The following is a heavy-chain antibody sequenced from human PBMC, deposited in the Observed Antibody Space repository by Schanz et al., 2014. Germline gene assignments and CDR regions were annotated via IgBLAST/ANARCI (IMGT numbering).Heavy chain of an antibody. CDR1: GYTFTSYY. CDR2: INPSGGST. Sequence: QVQLVQSGAEVKKPGASVKVSCKASGYTFTSYYMHWVRQAPGQGLEWMGIINPSGGSTSYAQKFQGRVTTTRETSTSTVYMERSSLRSEDTAGYYCARDGEAAAGCDSWGQGTLVTVSS. CDR3: ARDGEAAAGCDS. D-gene: IGHD6-13*01. J-gene: IGHJ4*02. V-gene: IGHV1-46*03.